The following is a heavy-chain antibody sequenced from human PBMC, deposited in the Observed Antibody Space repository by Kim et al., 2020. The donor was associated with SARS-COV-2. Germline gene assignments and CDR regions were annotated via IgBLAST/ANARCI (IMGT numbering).Heavy chain of an antibody. CDR2: SDKSDGTT. V-gene: IGHV3-23*05. J-gene: IGHJ1*01. CDR1: GFMFSAYA. CDR3: ATSSGMPLAGPRGH. D-gene: IGHD3-10*01. Sequence: GGSLRLSCTASGFMFSAYAMTWVRKAPGKGLEWVSTSDKSDGTTYYADSVKGRFTISRDNSKDSLYLRMDRLKFEDTAVYYCATSSGMPLAGPRGHWG.